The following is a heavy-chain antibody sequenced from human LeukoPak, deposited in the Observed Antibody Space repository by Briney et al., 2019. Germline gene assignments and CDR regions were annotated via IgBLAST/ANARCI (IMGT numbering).Heavy chain of an antibody. CDR1: GFTFSSYA. CDR2: ISGSGGIP. J-gene: IGHJ4*02. D-gene: IGHD1-26*01. CDR3: ARNYSGSYHIDY. Sequence: GGSLRLSCAASGFTFSSYAMSWVRKASGKGLEWVSAISGSGGIPYYADSVKGRFTISRDNSKNTLYPQMNSLRAEDTAVYYCARNYSGSYHIDYWGQGTLVTVSS. V-gene: IGHV3-23*01.